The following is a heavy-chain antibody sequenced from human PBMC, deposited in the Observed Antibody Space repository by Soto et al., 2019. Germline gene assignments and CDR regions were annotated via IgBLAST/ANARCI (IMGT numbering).Heavy chain of an antibody. D-gene: IGHD6-13*01. CDR2: ISSSSSYI. V-gene: IGHV3-21*01. CDR3: ARGLPGTDASDI. CDR1: GFTFSSYS. Sequence: PGGSLRLSCAASGFTFSSYSMSWVRQAPGKGLEWVSSISSSSSYIYYADSMRGRFTISRDNAKNSLYLQMNSLRAEDTAVYYCARGLPGTDASDIWGQGTMVTVSS. J-gene: IGHJ3*02.